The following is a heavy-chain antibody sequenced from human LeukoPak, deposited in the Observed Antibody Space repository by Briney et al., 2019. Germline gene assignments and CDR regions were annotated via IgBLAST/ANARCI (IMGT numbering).Heavy chain of an antibody. Sequence: ASVKVSCKASGYTFSSYYITWVRQAPGQGLEWMGWISAYNGNTNYAQKLQGRVTMTTDTSTSTAYMELRSLRSDDTAVYYCAREGGQQLVKGFDYWGQGTLVTVSS. CDR1: GYTFSSYY. CDR2: ISAYNGNT. CDR3: AREGGQQLVKGFDY. V-gene: IGHV1-18*01. J-gene: IGHJ4*02. D-gene: IGHD6-13*01.